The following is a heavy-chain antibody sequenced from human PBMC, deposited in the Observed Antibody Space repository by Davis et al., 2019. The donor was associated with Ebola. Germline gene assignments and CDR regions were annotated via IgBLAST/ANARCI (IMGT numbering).Heavy chain of an antibody. J-gene: IGHJ6*04. D-gene: IGHD3-10*01. CDR2: TYFSSKWYH. CDR1: GDSVSGSSGA. V-gene: IGHV6-1*01. Sequence: PSETLSLTCAISGDSVSGSSGAWNWIRQSPSRGLEWLGRTYFSSKWYHDYAVSVKSRITINPDTAKNQFSLQLNSVIPEDTALYYCARGWFRAGMDVWGEGTTVTVSS. CDR3: ARGWFRAGMDV.